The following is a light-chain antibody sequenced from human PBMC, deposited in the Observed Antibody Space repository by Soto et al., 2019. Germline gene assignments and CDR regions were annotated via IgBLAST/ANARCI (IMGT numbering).Light chain of an antibody. CDR3: QVWDSSSDHYV. Sequence: SYELTQPPSVSVAPGQTARITCGGNNIGTKRVHWYQQKPGQAPVMVVYDDSGRPSGIPARFSGSSSGNTATLTISRVEAEDEADYYCQVWDSSSDHYVFGIGTKVTVL. V-gene: IGLV3-21*02. CDR1: NIGTKR. CDR2: DDS. J-gene: IGLJ1*01.